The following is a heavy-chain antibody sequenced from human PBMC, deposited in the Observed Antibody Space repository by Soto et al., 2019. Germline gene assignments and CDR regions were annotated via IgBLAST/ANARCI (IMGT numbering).Heavy chain of an antibody. CDR2: ISIGSGSI. V-gene: IGHV3-48*02. Sequence: EVQLVESGGGLVQPGGSRRVSCAASGFSFSNYAMNWVRQAPGKGLEWVSYISIGSGSIFYADSVKGRFTISRDDAKNSLYMQMNTLRDDDTAVYYCVSDDRWAYDFWGQGTMVTVSS. CDR3: VSDDRWAYDF. J-gene: IGHJ3*01. D-gene: IGHD3-22*01. CDR1: GFSFSNYA.